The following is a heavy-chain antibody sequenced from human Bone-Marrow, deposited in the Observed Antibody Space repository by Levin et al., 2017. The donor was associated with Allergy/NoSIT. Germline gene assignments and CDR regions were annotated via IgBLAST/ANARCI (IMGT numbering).Heavy chain of an antibody. Sequence: GSLRLSCTVSGGSISSSSYYWGWIRQPPGKGLEWIGSIYYSGSTYYNPSLKSRVTISVDTSKNQFSLKLSSVTAADTAVYYCARQGQYYDILTGYNWFDPWGQGTLVTVSS. D-gene: IGHD3-9*01. CDR3: ARQGQYYDILTGYNWFDP. CDR2: IYYSGST. CDR1: GGSISSSSYY. J-gene: IGHJ5*02. V-gene: IGHV4-39*01.